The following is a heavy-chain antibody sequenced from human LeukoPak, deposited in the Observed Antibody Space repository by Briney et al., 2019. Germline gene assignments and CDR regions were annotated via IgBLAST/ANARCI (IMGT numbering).Heavy chain of an antibody. V-gene: IGHV3-48*03. CDR1: GFTFSDYE. J-gene: IGHJ4*02. CDR3: ARGALHVFDY. CDR2: ISTSGSTT. Sequence: PGGSLRLSCAASGFTFSDYEINWVRQAPGKGLEWVSCISTSGSTTYYADSVKGPFTISRDNAKNSLFLQMNTLTAEDTAVYYCARGALHVFDYWGQGTPVTVSS. D-gene: IGHD3-10*02.